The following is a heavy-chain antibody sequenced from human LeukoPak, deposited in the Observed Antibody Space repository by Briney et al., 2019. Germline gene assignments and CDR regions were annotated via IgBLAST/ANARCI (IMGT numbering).Heavy chain of an antibody. D-gene: IGHD3-10*01. J-gene: IGHJ6*02. CDR1: GYTFTSYG. Sequence: ASVKVSCKASGYTFTSYGISWVRQAPGQGLEWMGWISAYNGNTNYAQKLQGRVTMTTDTSTSTAYMELRSLRSDDTAVYYCASSRGGLSYYYCMDVWGQGTTVTVSS. V-gene: IGHV1-18*01. CDR3: ASSRGGLSYYYCMDV. CDR2: ISAYNGNT.